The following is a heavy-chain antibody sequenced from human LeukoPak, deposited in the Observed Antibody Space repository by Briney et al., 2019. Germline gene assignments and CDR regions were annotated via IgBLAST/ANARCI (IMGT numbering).Heavy chain of an antibody. J-gene: IGHJ1*01. CDR1: GFTFSSYG. CDR2: ISYDGSNK. Sequence: GGSLRLSCAAYGFTFSSYGMHLVRQAPGKGLEWVAVISYDGSNKYYADSVKGRFTISRDNSKNTLYLQMNSLRAEDTAVYYCAKGSDSSGYYRPYFQHWGQGTLVTVSS. V-gene: IGHV3-30*18. CDR3: AKGSDSSGYYRPYFQH. D-gene: IGHD3-22*01.